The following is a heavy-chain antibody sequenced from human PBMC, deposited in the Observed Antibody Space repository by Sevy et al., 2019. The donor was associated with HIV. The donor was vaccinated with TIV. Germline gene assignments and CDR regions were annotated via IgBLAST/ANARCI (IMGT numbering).Heavy chain of an antibody. J-gene: IGHJ4*02. CDR1: GFSLSTSGVG. D-gene: IGHD3-22*01. V-gene: IGHV2-5*02. CDR2: IYWDDDK. Sequence: SGPTLVKPTQTPTLTCTFSGFSLSTSGVGVGWIRQPPGKALEWLALIYWDDDKGYSPSLKSRVTITKDTSKKQVVLTMTNMDPVDTATYYCARYYYYDSNGYYFDSSGYYFDYWGQGTLVTVSS. CDR3: ARYYYYDSNGYYFDSSGYYFDY.